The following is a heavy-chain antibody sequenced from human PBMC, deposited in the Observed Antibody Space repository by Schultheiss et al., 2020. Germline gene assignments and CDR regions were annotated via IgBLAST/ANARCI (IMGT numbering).Heavy chain of an antibody. CDR3: AKLTVGAY. Sequence: GGSLRLSCAASGFTFSSYGMHWVRQAPGKGLEWVAVISYDGSNKYYADSVKGRFTISRDNSKNTLYLQMNSLRAEDTAVYYCAKLTVGAYWGQGTLVTVSS. CDR1: GFTFSSYG. V-gene: IGHV3-30*18. D-gene: IGHD3-10*01. CDR2: ISYDGSNK. J-gene: IGHJ4*02.